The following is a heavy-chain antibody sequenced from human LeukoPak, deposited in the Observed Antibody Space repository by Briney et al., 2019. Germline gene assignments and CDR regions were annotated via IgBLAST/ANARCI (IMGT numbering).Heavy chain of an antibody. CDR2: IYHSGST. V-gene: IGHV4-4*02. CDR1: GFTFSSYS. CDR3: ASLPGIAAAGTGWFDP. D-gene: IGHD6-13*01. J-gene: IGHJ5*02. Sequence: NSGGSLILSCAASGFTFSSYSMNWVRQPPGKGLEWIGEIYHSGSTNYNPSLKSRVTISVDKSKNQFSLKLSSVTAADTAVYYCASLPGIAAAGTGWFDPWGQGTLVTVSS.